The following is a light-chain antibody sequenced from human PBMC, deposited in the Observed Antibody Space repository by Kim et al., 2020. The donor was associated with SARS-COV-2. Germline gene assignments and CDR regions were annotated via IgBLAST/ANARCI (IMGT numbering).Light chain of an antibody. CDR2: DAS. CDR1: QDISNY. CDR3: QQYDNLLT. Sequence: SASVGDRVTITCQASQDISNYLNWYQQKPGKAPKLLIYDASNLETGVPSRFSGSGSGTDFTFTISSLQPEDIATYYCQQYDNLLTFGGGTKLEI. J-gene: IGKJ4*01. V-gene: IGKV1-33*01.